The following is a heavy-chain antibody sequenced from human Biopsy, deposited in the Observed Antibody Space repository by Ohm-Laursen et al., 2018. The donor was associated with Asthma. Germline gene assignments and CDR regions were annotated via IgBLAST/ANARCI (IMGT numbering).Heavy chain of an antibody. D-gene: IGHD3-3*01. J-gene: IGHJ4*02. CDR3: ARDVMEWYLPAFDF. Sequence: SLRLSCAASGFTFRSYAMHWVRQAPGKGLGWVAVGGSYYDGGLKYYADSVSGRFTVSRDDSKNTLYLQMNSLRPDDTAVYYCARDVMEWYLPAFDFWGQGTLVTVSS. V-gene: IGHV3-30-3*01. CDR1: GFTFRSYA. CDR2: GGSYYDGGLK.